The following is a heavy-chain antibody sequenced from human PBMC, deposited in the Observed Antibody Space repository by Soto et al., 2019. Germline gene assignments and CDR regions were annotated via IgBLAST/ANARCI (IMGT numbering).Heavy chain of an antibody. CDR3: ARVPKTPGSCYRGMDV. CDR2: INAGNGNT. CDR1: GYTFTSYA. D-gene: IGHD2-15*01. J-gene: IGHJ6*02. Sequence: ASVKVSCKASGYTFTSYAMHWVRQAPGQRLEWMGWINAGNGNTKYSQKFQGRVTITRDTSASTAYMELSSLRSEDTAVYYCARVPKTPGSCYRGMDVWGQGTTVTVSS. V-gene: IGHV1-3*01.